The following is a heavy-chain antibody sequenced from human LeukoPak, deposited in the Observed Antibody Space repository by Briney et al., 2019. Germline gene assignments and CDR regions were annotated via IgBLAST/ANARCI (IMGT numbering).Heavy chain of an antibody. CDR1: GYTLTELS. Sequence: ASVKVSCKVSGYTLTELSMHWVRQAPGKGLEWMGGFDPEDGETIYAQEFQGRVTMTEDTSTETAYMELSSLRPEDTAVYYCATAVRLGEFSPDYWGQGTLVTVSS. D-gene: IGHD3-16*02. CDR2: FDPEDGET. J-gene: IGHJ4*02. V-gene: IGHV1-24*01. CDR3: ATAVRLGEFSPDY.